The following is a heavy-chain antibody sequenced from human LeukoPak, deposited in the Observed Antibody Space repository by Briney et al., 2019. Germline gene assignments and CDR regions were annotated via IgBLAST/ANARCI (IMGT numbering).Heavy chain of an antibody. J-gene: IGHJ4*02. CDR2: IIPIFGTA. D-gene: IGHD5-24*01. V-gene: IGHV1-69*13. CDR3: ARAEGGYNYDDKGY. CDR1: GGTFSSYA. Sequence: ASVKVSCKASGGTFSSYAISWVRQAPGQGLEWMGGIIPIFGTANYAQKFQGRVTITADESTSTAYMELSSLRSEDTAVYYCARAEGGYNYDDKGYWGQGTLVTVSS.